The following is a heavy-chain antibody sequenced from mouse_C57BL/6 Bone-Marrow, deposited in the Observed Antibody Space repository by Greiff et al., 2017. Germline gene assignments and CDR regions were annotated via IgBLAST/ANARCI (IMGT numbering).Heavy chain of an antibody. Sequence: QVQLQQSGAELVRPGTSVKVSCKASGYAFTNYLIAWVKPRPGQGLEWIGVINPGRGGTNYNEKFTGKATLTAAKYSSTAYMQLSSLTSEDSAVYFCDYDGYPYWYFDVWGTGTTVTVSS. CDR2: INPGRGGT. CDR3: DYDGYPYWYFDV. V-gene: IGHV1-54*01. D-gene: IGHD2-3*01. J-gene: IGHJ1*03. CDR1: GYAFTNYL.